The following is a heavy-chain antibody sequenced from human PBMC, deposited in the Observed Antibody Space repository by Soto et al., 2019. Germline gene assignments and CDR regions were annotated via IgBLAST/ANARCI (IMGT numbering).Heavy chain of an antibody. J-gene: IGHJ6*03. V-gene: IGHV1-69*06. CDR3: ASFDPYYDFWSGYSPGGYMDV. D-gene: IGHD3-3*01. Sequence: SVKVSCKASGGTFSSYAISWVRQAPGQGLEWMGGIIPIFGTANYAQKFQGRVMITADKSTSTAYMELSSLRSEDTAVYYCASFDPYYDFWSGYSPGGYMDVWGKGTTVTVSS. CDR1: GGTFSSYA. CDR2: IIPIFGTA.